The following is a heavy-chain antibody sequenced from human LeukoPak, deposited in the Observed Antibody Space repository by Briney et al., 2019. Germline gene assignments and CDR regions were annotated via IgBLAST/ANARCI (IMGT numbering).Heavy chain of an antibody. J-gene: IGHJ5*02. Sequence: PSETLSLTCAVYGGSFSGYYWSWIRQPPGKGLEWIGSIYYSGSTYYNPSLKSRVTISVDTSKNQFSLKLSSVTAADTAVYYCARDNAAGNWFDPWGQGTLVTVSS. D-gene: IGHD6-13*01. CDR1: GGSFSGYY. CDR2: IYYSGST. CDR3: ARDNAAGNWFDP. V-gene: IGHV4-34*01.